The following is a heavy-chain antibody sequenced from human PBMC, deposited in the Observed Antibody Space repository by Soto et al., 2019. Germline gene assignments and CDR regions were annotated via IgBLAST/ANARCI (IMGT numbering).Heavy chain of an antibody. CDR2: ISGSGGST. D-gene: IGHD6-19*01. J-gene: IGHJ4*01. CDR3: AKDRRVSLQWLGKGYYFDY. Sequence: GGSLRLSCAASGFTFSSYAMSWVRQAPGKGLEWVSAISGSGGSTYYADSVKGRFTISRDNSKNTLYLQMNSLRAEDTAVYYCAKDRRVSLQWLGKGYYFDYSGHGTLVTVSS. V-gene: IGHV3-23*01. CDR1: GFTFSSYA.